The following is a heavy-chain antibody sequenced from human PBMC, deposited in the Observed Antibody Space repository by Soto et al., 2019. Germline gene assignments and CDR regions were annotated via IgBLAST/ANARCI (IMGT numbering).Heavy chain of an antibody. D-gene: IGHD3-22*01. V-gene: IGHV1-18*01. CDR2: ISAYNGNT. J-gene: IGHJ4*02. Sequence: GASVKFSCKASGYTFTSYDISWVRQAPGQGLEWMGWISAYNGNTNYAQKLQGRVTMTTDTSTSTAYMELRSLRSDDTAVYYCARDKRYYDSSGYRTLGYWGQGTLVTVSS. CDR1: GYTFTSYD. CDR3: ARDKRYYDSSGYRTLGY.